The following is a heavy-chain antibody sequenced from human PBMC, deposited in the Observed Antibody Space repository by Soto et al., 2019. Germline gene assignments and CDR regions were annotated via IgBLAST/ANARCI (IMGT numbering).Heavy chain of an antibody. Sequence: PSETLSLTCTVSSDSISSYYWIWIRQSPGKGLEWIGYTDYSGNTNYNPSLKSRVTISGDTSKNQFSLRLSSVTAADTAVYYCARSVGALLYYLDYWGQGTLGTVSS. V-gene: IGHV4-59*08. CDR3: ARSVGALLYYLDY. D-gene: IGHD1-26*01. CDR1: SDSISSYY. J-gene: IGHJ4*02. CDR2: TDYSGNT.